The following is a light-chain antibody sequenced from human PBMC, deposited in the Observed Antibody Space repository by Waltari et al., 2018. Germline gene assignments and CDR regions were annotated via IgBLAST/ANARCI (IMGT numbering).Light chain of an antibody. CDR2: EGS. Sequence: SALTPPYSVAGSPGQSIPISCTDSRSHVDDYPLLSWYHHHPGGAPKLLIYEGSKRPSGVSSRFSGSKSGKTASLTISGLQAEDEGDYYCCAFAGYGVYGFGSGTHVAVL. J-gene: IGLJ1*01. CDR1: RSHVDDYPL. CDR3: CAFAGYGVYG. V-gene: IGLV2-23*01.